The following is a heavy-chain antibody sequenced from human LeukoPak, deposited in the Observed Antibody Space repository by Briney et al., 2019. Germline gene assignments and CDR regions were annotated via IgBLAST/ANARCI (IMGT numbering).Heavy chain of an antibody. CDR2: IIPIFGTA. V-gene: IGHV1-69*05. CDR3: ARVESNWPDY. Sequence: SVKVSCKASGGTFSSYAISWVRQAPGQGLEWMGGIIPIFGTANYAQKLQGRVTMTTDTSTSTAYMELRSLRSDDTAVYYCARVESNWPDYWGQGTLVTVSS. D-gene: IGHD1-1*01. J-gene: IGHJ4*02. CDR1: GGTFSSYA.